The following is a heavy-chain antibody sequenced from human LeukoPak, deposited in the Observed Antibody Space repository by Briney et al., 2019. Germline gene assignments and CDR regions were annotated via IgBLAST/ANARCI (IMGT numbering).Heavy chain of an antibody. V-gene: IGHV1-18*01. J-gene: IGHJ3*02. D-gene: IGHD3-22*01. CDR3: ARELYYYDSGGGSDAFDI. CDR2: ISAYNGNT. Sequence: GASVKVSCKASGYTFTSYGISWVRQAPGQGLEWMGWISAYNGNTNYAQKLQGRVTMTTDTSTSTAYMELRSLRSDDTAVYYCARELYYYDSGGGSDAFDIWGQGTMVTVSS. CDR1: GYTFTSYG.